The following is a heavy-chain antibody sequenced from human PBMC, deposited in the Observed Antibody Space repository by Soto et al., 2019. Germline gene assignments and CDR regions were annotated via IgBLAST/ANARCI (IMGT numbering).Heavy chain of an antibody. V-gene: IGHV3-23*01. CDR2: ISGTGRST. Sequence: EVQLWESGGGLVQPGGSLRLSCEASGFTFINCAMSWVRQAPGKGLEWVSGISGTGRSTFYADYVKGRFTISRDNSKNTVYLQMNSLRAEDTAVYYCAKGNTSGWYFFDYWGQGTLVTVSS. J-gene: IGHJ4*02. CDR1: GFTFINCA. CDR3: AKGNTSGWYFFDY. D-gene: IGHD6-19*01.